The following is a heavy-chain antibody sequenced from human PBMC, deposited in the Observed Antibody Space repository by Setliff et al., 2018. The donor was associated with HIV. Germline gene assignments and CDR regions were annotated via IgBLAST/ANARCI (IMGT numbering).Heavy chain of an antibody. Sequence: SETLSLTCAVSGYSISSGYYWGWIRQPPGKGLEWIGSIYHSGSTNYNPSLKSRVTISVDTSKNQFSLKLSSVTAADTAVYYCAGSSRGWLERYYYYGMDVWGQGTTVTVSS. CDR2: IYHSGST. V-gene: IGHV4-38-2*01. CDR1: GYSISSGYY. D-gene: IGHD6-19*01. CDR3: AGSSRGWLERYYYYGMDV. J-gene: IGHJ6*02.